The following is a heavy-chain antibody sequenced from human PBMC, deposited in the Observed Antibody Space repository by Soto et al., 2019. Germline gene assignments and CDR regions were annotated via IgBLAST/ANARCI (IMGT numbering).Heavy chain of an antibody. D-gene: IGHD6-19*01. CDR2: IYYSGST. CDR1: GGSISSGGYY. V-gene: IGHV4-31*03. Sequence: QVQLQESGPGLVKPSQTLSLTCTVSGGSISSGGYYWSWIRQHPGKGLEWIGYIYYSGSTYYNLSLKSRVTISIDTSKNHFSLKLNSVTAADTAVYYCATLKADEKALNYWGQGTLVTVSS. CDR3: ATLKADEKALNY. J-gene: IGHJ4*02.